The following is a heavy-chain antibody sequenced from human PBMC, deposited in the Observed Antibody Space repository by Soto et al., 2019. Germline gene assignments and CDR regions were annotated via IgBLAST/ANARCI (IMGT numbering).Heavy chain of an antibody. CDR1: GFTFSSYG. Sequence: QVQLVESGGGVVQPGRSLRLSCAASGFTFSSYGMHWVRQAPGKELEWVAVISYDGSNKYYADSVKGRFTISRDNSKNTLYLQMNSLRAEDTAVYYCAKDRRGYSYGLGAFDIWGQGTMVTVSS. J-gene: IGHJ3*02. V-gene: IGHV3-30*18. CDR3: AKDRRGYSYGLGAFDI. D-gene: IGHD5-18*01. CDR2: ISYDGSNK.